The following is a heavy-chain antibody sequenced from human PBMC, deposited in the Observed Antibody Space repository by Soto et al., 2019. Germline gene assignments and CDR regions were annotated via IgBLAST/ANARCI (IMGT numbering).Heavy chain of an antibody. Sequence: PGGSLRLSCEVSGFTFSMYSMSWVRQSPGKGLEWVAKIPQDGVDGHYADSVKGRSIISRDNGKNSLHLQLNNLRAEDTAVYYCARDHLILPAHDFFYGSDVWGRGATVTRLL. J-gene: IGHJ6*02. D-gene: IGHD2-21*02. V-gene: IGHV3-7*03. CDR2: IPQDGVDG. CDR1: GFTFSMYS. CDR3: ARDHLILPAHDFFYGSDV.